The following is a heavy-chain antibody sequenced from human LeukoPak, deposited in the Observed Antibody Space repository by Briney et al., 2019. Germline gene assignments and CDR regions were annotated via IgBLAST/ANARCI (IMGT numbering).Heavy chain of an antibody. J-gene: IGHJ4*02. D-gene: IGHD1-1*01. CDR2: ISGSGGST. CDR3: AMAESYHDLDY. V-gene: IGHV3-23*01. CDR1: GFTFSSYA. Sequence: GGSLRLSCAASGFTFSSYAMSWVRQAPGKGLEWVSAISGSGGSTYYADSVKGRFTISRDNAKNTLYLQINSVRAEDTAVYYCAMAESYHDLDYWGQGTLVTVSS.